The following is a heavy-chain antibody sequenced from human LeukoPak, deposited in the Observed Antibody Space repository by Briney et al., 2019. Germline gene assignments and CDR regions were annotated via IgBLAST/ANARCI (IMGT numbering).Heavy chain of an antibody. Sequence: ASVKVSCKASGYTFTGYYMHWVRQAPGQGLEWMGWINPNSGGTNYAQKFQGRVTITRDTSISTAYMELSRLRSDDTAVYYCASWQGLGELSLFSYFDYWGQGTLVTVSS. CDR3: ASWQGLGELSLFSYFDY. CDR1: GYTFTGYY. CDR2: INPNSGGT. V-gene: IGHV1-2*02. D-gene: IGHD3-16*02. J-gene: IGHJ4*02.